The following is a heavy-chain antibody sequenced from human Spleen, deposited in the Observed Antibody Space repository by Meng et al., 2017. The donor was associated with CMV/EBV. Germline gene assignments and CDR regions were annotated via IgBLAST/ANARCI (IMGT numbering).Heavy chain of an antibody. CDR1: EFTFSSYA. J-gene: IGHJ4*02. D-gene: IGHD3-22*01. CDR3: ARGGFREPLTMIVVEHRLDY. CDR2: ISYAGTNK. Sequence: GESLKISCAASEFTFSSYALHWVRQAPGKGLEWVAVISYAGTNKYYADSVKGRFTISRDDSKNTLFLQMNSLSAEDTAVYYCARGGFREPLTMIVVEHRLDYWGQGTLVTVSS. V-gene: IGHV3-30-3*01.